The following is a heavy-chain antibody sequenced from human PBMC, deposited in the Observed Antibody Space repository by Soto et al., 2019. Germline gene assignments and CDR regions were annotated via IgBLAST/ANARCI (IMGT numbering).Heavy chain of an antibody. J-gene: IGHJ3*02. CDR2: IYWNDDQ. D-gene: IGHD7-27*01. V-gene: IGHV2-5*01. Sequence: SGPTLGNPTQTLTLTCTFSGFSLSTRAVGVGWIRQPPGKALEWLALIYWNDDQRYSPSLKNRLTITKDTSKNHVVLTMTNMDPADTATYYCAHRQDLGAFDIWGQGTMVTVSS. CDR3: AHRQDLGAFDI. CDR1: GFSLSTRAVG.